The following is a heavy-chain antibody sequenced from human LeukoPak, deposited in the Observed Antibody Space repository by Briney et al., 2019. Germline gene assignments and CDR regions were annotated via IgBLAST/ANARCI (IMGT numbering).Heavy chain of an antibody. J-gene: IGHJ6*02. Sequence: GSLRLSCAASGFIFSSYAMSWIRQPPGKGLEWIGYIYYSGSTNYNPSLKSRVTISVDTSKNQFSLKLSSVTAADTAVYYCARDLLYYYDSSGYFHYYGMDVWGQGTTVTVSS. CDR2: IYYSGST. V-gene: IGHV4-59*01. D-gene: IGHD3-22*01. CDR3: ARDLLYYYDSSGYFHYYGMDV. CDR1: GFIFSSYA.